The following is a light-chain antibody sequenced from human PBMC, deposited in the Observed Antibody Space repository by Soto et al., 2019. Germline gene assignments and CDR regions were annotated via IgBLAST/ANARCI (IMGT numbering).Light chain of an antibody. CDR2: GAS. J-gene: IGKJ4*01. V-gene: IGKV3-15*01. CDR3: QQYDNWPPLT. Sequence: PGERATLYCRASQSVSSNLAWYQQKPGQAPRLLIYGASTRATGVPARFSGSGSGTEFTLTISTLQSEDFAVYYCQQYDNWPPLTFGGGTKVEIK. CDR1: QSVSSN.